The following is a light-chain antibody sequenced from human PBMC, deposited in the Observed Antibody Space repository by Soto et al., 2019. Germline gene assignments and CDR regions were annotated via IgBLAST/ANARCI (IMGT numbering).Light chain of an antibody. CDR2: AAS. J-gene: IGKJ4*01. Sequence: DIQMTQSPSSVSASVGDRVTITCRASQGISSWLTGYQQKPGKAPNLLIYAASTLQSGVPSGFSGSGSGTDFTLTIGSLQPEDFASYYCQQADTFPLTFGGGTKVEIK. V-gene: IGKV1-12*01. CDR1: QGISSW. CDR3: QQADTFPLT.